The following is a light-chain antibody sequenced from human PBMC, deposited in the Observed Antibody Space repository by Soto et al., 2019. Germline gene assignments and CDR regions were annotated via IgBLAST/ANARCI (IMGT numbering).Light chain of an antibody. V-gene: IGLV1-40*01. CDR3: QSYDSSLSGYV. CDR2: GNS. J-gene: IGLJ1*01. Sequence: QSALTQPPSVSGAPGQRVTISCTGSSSNIGAGYVVHWYQQLPGTAPKLLIYGNSNRPSGVPDQFSGSKSGTSASLAITGLQAEDEADYYCQSYDSSLSGYVFGTGTKVTVL. CDR1: SSNIGAGYV.